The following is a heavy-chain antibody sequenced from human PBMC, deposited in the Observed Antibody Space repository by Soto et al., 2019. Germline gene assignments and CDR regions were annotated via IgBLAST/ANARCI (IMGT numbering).Heavy chain of an antibody. V-gene: IGHV5-10-1*01. CDR2: IDPSDSYT. CDR3: ASSPRGYCSSTSCRELGNYYGMDV. D-gene: IGHD2-2*01. Sequence: GESLKISCKGSGYSFTSYWISWVRQMPGKGLEWMGRIDPSDSYTNYSPTFQGHVTISADKSISTAYLQWSSLKDSDTAMYYCASSPRGYCSSTSCRELGNYYGMDVWGQGT. CDR1: GYSFTSYW. J-gene: IGHJ6*02.